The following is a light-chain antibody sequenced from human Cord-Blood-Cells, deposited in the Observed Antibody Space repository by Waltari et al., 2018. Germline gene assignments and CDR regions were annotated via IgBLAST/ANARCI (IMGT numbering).Light chain of an antibody. CDR1: QSVSSY. CDR3: QQRSNWPPT. Sequence: ELVLTQSPATLSLSPGDRATLPCRASQSVSSYLAWYQQKPGQAPRLLIYDASNRATGIPARFSGSGSGTDFTLTISSLEPEDFAVYYCQQRSNWPPTFGQGTRLEIK. J-gene: IGKJ5*01. CDR2: DAS. V-gene: IGKV3-11*01.